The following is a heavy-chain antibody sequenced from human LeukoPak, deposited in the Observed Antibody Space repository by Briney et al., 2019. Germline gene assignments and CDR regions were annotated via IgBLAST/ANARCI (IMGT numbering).Heavy chain of an antibody. J-gene: IGHJ4*02. D-gene: IGHD4-11*01. V-gene: IGHV3-7*01. CDR1: GFTFRNYW. CDR3: AREIIGATVLFDY. Sequence: GGSLRLSCVVSGFTFRNYWMSWVRQAPGKGLEWVANINLDGGQKYYVDSVKGRFTISRDNAKNSLYLEMDSLRAEGMAVYYCAREIIGATVLFDYWGQGTLVTVSS. CDR2: INLDGGQK.